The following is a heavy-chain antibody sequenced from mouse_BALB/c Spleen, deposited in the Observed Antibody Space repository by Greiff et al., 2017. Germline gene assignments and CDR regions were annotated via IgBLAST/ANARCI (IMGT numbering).Heavy chain of an antibody. J-gene: IGHJ3*01. CDR3: ARSRDGNYAWFAY. Sequence: VQLQESGPGLVQPSQSLSITCTVSGFSLTSYGVHWVRQSPGKGLEWLGVIWSGGSTDYNAAFISRLSISKDNSKSQVFFKMNSLQANDTAIYYCARSRDGNYAWFAYWGQGTLVTVSA. D-gene: IGHD2-1*01. V-gene: IGHV2-2*02. CDR2: IWSGGST. CDR1: GFSLTSYG.